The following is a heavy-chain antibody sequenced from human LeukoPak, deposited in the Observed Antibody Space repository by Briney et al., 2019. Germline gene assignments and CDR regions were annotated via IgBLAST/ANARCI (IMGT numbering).Heavy chain of an antibody. CDR3: AKSFDSSGFIVRHSDL. D-gene: IGHD3-22*01. CDR2: IGSYDGRT. V-gene: IGHV3-23*01. Sequence: SGGSLRLSCAASGFTFSNYAMSWVRQAPGKGLEWVSGIGSYDGRTYFADSVKGRFTISRDNSNNILNLQMNSLRVEDTAVYYCAKSFDSSGFIVRHSDLWGRGTLVTVSS. CDR1: GFTFSNYA. J-gene: IGHJ2*01.